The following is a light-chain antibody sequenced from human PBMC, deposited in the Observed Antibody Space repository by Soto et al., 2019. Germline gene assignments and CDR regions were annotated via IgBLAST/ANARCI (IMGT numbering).Light chain of an antibody. Sequence: EIVLTQSPGTLSLSPGERATLSRRASQSVSNSFLAWYQQKPGQAPRLLIYRASSRATGIPDRFSGSGSGTDFPLTISRLEPEDFAVYYCQQYGSSPYTFGQGTKLEIK. CDR3: QQYGSSPYT. J-gene: IGKJ2*01. CDR2: RAS. CDR1: QSVSNSF. V-gene: IGKV3-20*01.